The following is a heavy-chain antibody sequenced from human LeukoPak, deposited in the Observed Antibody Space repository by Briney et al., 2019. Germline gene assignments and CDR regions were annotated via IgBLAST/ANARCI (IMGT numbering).Heavy chain of an antibody. CDR2: INHSGST. D-gene: IGHD6-19*01. J-gene: IGHJ4*02. Sequence: SETLSLTCAVYGGSFSGYYWSWIRQPPGKGLEWIGEINHSGSTDYNPSLKSRVTISVDTSKNQFSLKLSSVTAADTAVYYCAREQWLVIDYWGQGTLVTVSS. CDR1: GGSFSGYY. V-gene: IGHV4-34*01. CDR3: AREQWLVIDY.